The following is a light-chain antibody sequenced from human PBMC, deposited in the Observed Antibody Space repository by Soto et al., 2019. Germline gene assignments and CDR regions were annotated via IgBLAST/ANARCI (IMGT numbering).Light chain of an antibody. CDR3: QQYDSSST. CDR2: KAS. J-gene: IGKJ4*02. CDR1: QNIRSW. V-gene: IGKV1-5*03. Sequence: DIQMTQSPSTLSASVGDRVTITCRASQNIRSWLAWYQQIPGKAPTLLIYKASSFESGVASRFSSSGSGTEFTLTSSSLQPDDSATYYCQQYDSSSTFGGGTKVEIK.